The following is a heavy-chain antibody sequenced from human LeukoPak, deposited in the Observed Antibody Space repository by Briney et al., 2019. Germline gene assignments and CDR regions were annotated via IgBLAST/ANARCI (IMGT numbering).Heavy chain of an antibody. V-gene: IGHV3-30*02. CDR1: GFTFSSYG. J-gene: IGHJ5*02. D-gene: IGHD2-2*01. CDR2: IRYDGSNK. Sequence: GGSLRLSCAASGFTFSSYGMHWVRQAPGKGLEWVAFIRYDGSNKYYADSVKGRFTISRDNAKNSLYLQMNSLRAEDTAVYYCARDSWYCSSTSCMGWFDPWGQGTLVTVSS. CDR3: ARDSWYCSSTSCMGWFDP.